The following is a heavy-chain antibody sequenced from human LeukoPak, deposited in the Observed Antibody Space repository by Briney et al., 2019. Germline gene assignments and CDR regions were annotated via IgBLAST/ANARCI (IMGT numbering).Heavy chain of an antibody. V-gene: IGHV4-38-2*02. CDR3: ARGAGVASNFDY. J-gene: IGHJ4*02. CDR1: NYSISRGKW. CDR2: TYHSGNT. D-gene: IGHD3-3*01. Sequence: SETLSLTCTVSNYSISRGKWWAWIRQSPGKGLEWIGTTYHSGNTYYKPSLKSRVTISVDTSKNQFSLNLQSVTATDTAVYFCARGAGVASNFDYWGQGTLVTVSS.